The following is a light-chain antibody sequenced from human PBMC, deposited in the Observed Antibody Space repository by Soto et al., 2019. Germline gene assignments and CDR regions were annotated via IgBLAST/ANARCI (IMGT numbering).Light chain of an antibody. CDR3: QSYDSSLSGYV. V-gene: IGLV1-40*01. J-gene: IGLJ1*01. CDR1: SSNIGAGYD. CDR2: GNS. Sequence: QSALTQPPSVSGAXXXXXXISCTGSSSNIGAGYDVHWYQQLPGTAPKLLLYGNSNRPSGVPDRFSGSKSGTSASLAITGLQAEDEADYCCQSYDSSLSGYVFGTGTKLTVL.